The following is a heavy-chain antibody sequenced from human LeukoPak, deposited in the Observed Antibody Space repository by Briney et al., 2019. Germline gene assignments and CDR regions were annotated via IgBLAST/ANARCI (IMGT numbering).Heavy chain of an antibody. CDR1: GFTFSSYW. CDR3: ARGPTRANSSDY. D-gene: IGHD2/OR15-2a*01. CDR2: IKQDGSEK. V-gene: IGHV3-7*01. J-gene: IGHJ4*02. Sequence: PGGSLRLSCAASGFTFSSYWMSWVRQPPGKGLEWVAKIKQDGSEKYYVDSVKGRFTISRDNAKNSLYLQMNSLRAEDTAVYYCARGPTRANSSDYWGQGTLLTVS.